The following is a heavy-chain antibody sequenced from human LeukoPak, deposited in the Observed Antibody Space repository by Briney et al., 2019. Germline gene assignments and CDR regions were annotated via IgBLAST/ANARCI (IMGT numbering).Heavy chain of an antibody. CDR3: ARDPPRKPLTMIVAS. J-gene: IGHJ4*02. D-gene: IGHD3-22*01. V-gene: IGHV3-11*01. CDR1: GFTFSDYY. CDR2: ISSSGSTI. Sequence: PGGSLRLSCAASGFTFSDYYMSWIRQAPGKGLEWVSYISSSGSTIYYADSVKGRFTISRDNAKNSLYLQMNSLRAEDTAVYYCARDPPRKPLTMIVASWGQGTLVTVSS.